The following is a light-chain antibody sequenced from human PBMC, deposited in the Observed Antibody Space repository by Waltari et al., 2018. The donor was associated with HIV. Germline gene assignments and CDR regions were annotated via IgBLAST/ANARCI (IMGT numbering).Light chain of an antibody. CDR2: TAS. CDR3: QQYYDYPRT. J-gene: IGKJ1*01. V-gene: IGKV1-8*01. CDR1: QDVSTY. Sequence: AIRMTQSPSSFSASTGDNVPLTCRASQDVSTYLAWYQQKPGKAPKLLIYTASTLQSGVPSRFSGSGSGTDFTLTINCLQREDFATYYCQQYYDYPRTFGQGTKVEIK.